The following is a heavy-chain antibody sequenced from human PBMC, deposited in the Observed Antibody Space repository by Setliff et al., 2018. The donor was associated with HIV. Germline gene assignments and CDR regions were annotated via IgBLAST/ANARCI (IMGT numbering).Heavy chain of an antibody. CDR1: GFTFSSYW. J-gene: IGHJ6*02. CDR3: AREVDPLVILGGLDV. D-gene: IGHD2-2*01. CDR2: INSDGSGT. V-gene: IGHV3-74*01. Sequence: PGESLKISCAASGFTFSSYWMHWVRQAPGKGLVWVSRINSDGSGTSYADSVKGRFTISRDNSKNMLYVHMNSLRAEDTAIYYCAREVDPLVILGGLDVWGQGTAVTVSS.